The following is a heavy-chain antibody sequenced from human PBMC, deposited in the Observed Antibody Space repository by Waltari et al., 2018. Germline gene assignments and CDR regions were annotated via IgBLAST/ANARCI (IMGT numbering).Heavy chain of an antibody. Sequence: QVQLQQWGAGLLKPSETLSLTCAVYGGSFSGYYWSWIRQPPGKGLEWIGEINHSGSTNDNPSLKSRVTISVDTSKNQFSLKLSSVTAADTAVYYCARTGYSSMGGLDYWGQGTLVTVSS. J-gene: IGHJ4*02. CDR1: GGSFSGYY. CDR2: INHSGST. V-gene: IGHV4-34*01. D-gene: IGHD6-13*01. CDR3: ARTGYSSMGGLDY.